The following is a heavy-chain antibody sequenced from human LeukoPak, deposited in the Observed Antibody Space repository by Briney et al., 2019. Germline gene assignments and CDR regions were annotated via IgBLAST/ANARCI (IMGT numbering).Heavy chain of an antibody. Sequence: PGGSLRLSCAASGFTVSSNYMSWVRQAPGKGLEWVSVIYSGGSTYYADSVKGRFTISRDNAKNSLYLQMNSLRAEDTAVYYCARDLPYYYYMDVWGNGTTVTISS. V-gene: IGHV3-53*01. CDR3: ARDLPYYYYMDV. CDR2: IYSGGST. J-gene: IGHJ6*03. CDR1: GFTVSSNY.